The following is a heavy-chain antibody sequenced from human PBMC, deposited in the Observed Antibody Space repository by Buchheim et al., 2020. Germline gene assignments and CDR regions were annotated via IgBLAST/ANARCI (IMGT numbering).Heavy chain of an antibody. CDR1: GFSFSSYT. CDR3: AKDLWFGSMSCFDY. Sequence: EVQLLESGGDLVQPGGSLRLSCAASGFSFSSYTMNWVRQAPGRGLEWVAAIIGSGGGTFYADSVKGRFTISRDISNNRLYLQMSSLRAEDTAIYYCAKDLWFGSMSCFDYWGQGTL. D-gene: IGHD3-10*01. V-gene: IGHV3-23*01. CDR2: IIGSGGGT. J-gene: IGHJ4*02.